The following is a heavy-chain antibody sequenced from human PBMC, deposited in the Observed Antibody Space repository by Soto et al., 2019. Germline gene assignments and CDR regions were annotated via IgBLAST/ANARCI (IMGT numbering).Heavy chain of an antibody. CDR3: ARGNHRWLQLWYFDL. D-gene: IGHD5-12*01. V-gene: IGHV1-69*12. CDR2: IIPIFGTA. CDR1: GGTFSSYT. Sequence: QVQLVQSGAEVKKPGSSVTVSCKATGGTFSSYTISWVRQAPGQGLEWMGGIIPIFGTANYAQKFQGRVTITADESTSTAYMELSSLRSEGTAMYYCARGNHRWLQLWYFDLWGRGTLVTVSS. J-gene: IGHJ2*01.